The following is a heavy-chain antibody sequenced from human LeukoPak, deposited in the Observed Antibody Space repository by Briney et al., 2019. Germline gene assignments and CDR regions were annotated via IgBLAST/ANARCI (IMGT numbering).Heavy chain of an antibody. V-gene: IGHV4-59*01. J-gene: IGHJ6*03. CDR2: IHYSGST. Sequence: SETLSLTCTVSGGSISNYYWSWIRQPPGKGLEWIGYIHYSGSTNYKPSLKSRVTISVDTSKNKFSLKLSSVTAADTAAYYCARVEEGYGSGRRENYYYYYMDVWGKGTTVTISS. CDR3: ARVEEGYGSGRRENYYYYYMDV. D-gene: IGHD3-10*01. CDR1: GGSISNYY.